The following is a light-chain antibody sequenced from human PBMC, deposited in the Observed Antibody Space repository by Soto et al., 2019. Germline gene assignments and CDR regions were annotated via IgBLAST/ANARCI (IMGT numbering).Light chain of an antibody. CDR2: GAS. J-gene: IGKJ1*01. CDR1: QSVSSN. Sequence: DIVMTQSTATLSVSPGERATLSCRASQSVSSNLAWYQQKPGQAPRLLIYGASTRATGIPARFSGSGSGTEFTLTISSLQSEDFAVYYCQQYNNWPQTFGQGSKVDI. CDR3: QQYNNWPQT. V-gene: IGKV3-15*01.